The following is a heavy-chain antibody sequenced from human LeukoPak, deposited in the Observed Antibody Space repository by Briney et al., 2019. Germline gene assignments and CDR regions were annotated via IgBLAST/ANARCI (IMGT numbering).Heavy chain of an antibody. CDR2: IHSGGST. CDR3: ARFTFTTRPLDG. J-gene: IGHJ6*04. CDR1: GGSISGYY. Sequence: PSETLSLTCSVSGGSISGYYWSWIRQPPGKALEWIGYIHSGGSTNYNPSLQSRVTMSVDTSKNQFSLKLSSVTAADTAVYYCARFTFTTRPLDGWGKGTTVTVSA. V-gene: IGHV4-4*09. D-gene: IGHD6-6*01.